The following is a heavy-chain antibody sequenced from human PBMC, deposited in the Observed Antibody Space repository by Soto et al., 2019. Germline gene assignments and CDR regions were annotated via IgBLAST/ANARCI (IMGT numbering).Heavy chain of an antibody. J-gene: IGHJ4*02. V-gene: IGHV4-39*07. D-gene: IGHD3-22*01. Sequence: SETLSLTCTVSGGSINSPSYYWGWIRQPPGKGLEWIGCIYYSGDTNYNPSLKSRVTISVDTSKNQFSLKLSSVTAADTAVYYCARGVYYYDSSGYYSDYWGQGTLVTVSS. CDR2: IYYSGDT. CDR1: GGSINSPSYY. CDR3: ARGVYYYDSSGYYSDY.